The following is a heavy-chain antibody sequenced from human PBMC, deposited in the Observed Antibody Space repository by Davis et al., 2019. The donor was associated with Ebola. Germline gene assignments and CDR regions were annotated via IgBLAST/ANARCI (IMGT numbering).Heavy chain of an antibody. CDR1: GYTFTGYY. J-gene: IGHJ4*02. CDR2: INPNSGGT. CDR3: ARGWSYAR. Sequence: ASVTVSCKASGYTFTGYYMHWVRQAPGQGLEWMGRINPNSGGTNYAQKFQGRVTITRDTSASTAYMELSSLRSEDTAVYYCARGWSYARWGQGTLVTASS. D-gene: IGHD2-2*01. V-gene: IGHV1-2*06.